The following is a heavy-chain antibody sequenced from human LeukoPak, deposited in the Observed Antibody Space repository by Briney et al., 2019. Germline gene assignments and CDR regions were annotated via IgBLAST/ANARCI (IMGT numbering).Heavy chain of an antibody. J-gene: IGHJ4*02. CDR1: GFTVNSNY. V-gene: IGHV3-53*01. CDR3: ARASSGWAYYFDY. CDR2: IHSGGGT. Sequence: GGSLRVSCAASGFTVNSNYMSWVRQAPGKGLEWVSVIHSGGGTYYADSVKGRFTISRDNSKNKLYFQMNSLRADDTAVYFCARASSGWAYYFDYWGQGTLVTVSS. D-gene: IGHD6-19*01.